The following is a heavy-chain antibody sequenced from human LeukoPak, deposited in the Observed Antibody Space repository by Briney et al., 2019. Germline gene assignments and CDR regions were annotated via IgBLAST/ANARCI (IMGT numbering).Heavy chain of an antibody. V-gene: IGHV5-51*01. CDR1: GYSFTSYC. Sequence: GESLKISCKGSGYSFTSYCIGWVRRLPGKGLEWMGIIYPGDSDTRYSPSFQGQVTISADKSISTAYLQWSSLKASDTAMYYCARPAGAVAGNDAFDIWGQGTMVTVSS. CDR3: ARPAGAVAGNDAFDI. J-gene: IGHJ3*02. D-gene: IGHD6-19*01. CDR2: IYPGDSDT.